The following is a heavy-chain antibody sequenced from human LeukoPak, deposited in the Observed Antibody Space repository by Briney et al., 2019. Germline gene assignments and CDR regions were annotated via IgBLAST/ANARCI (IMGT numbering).Heavy chain of an antibody. D-gene: IGHD1-26*01. CDR3: ARHSGSYREAFEI. CDR1: GGSISSSSYY. CDR2: IYYSGIT. V-gene: IGHV4-39*01. Sequence: SETLSLTCTVFGGSISSSSYYWGWIRQPPGKGLECIGSIYYSGITYYNPSLKSRVTISVDTSKNQFPLKLSSVTAADTAVYYCARHSGSYREAFEIWGQGTMVTVSS. J-gene: IGHJ3*02.